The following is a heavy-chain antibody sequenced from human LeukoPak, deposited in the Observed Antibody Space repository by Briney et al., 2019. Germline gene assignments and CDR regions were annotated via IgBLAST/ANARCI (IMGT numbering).Heavy chain of an antibody. D-gene: IGHD2-2*02. CDR3: ARDAQGYCSSTSCYMGVNWFDP. Sequence: ASVKVSCKASGYTFTGYYMHWVRQAPGQGLEWMGWINPNSGGTNYAQKFQGRVTMTRDTSISTAYMELSRLRSDDTAVYYCARDAQGYCSSTSCYMGVNWFDPWGQGTLVTVSS. V-gene: IGHV1-2*02. J-gene: IGHJ5*02. CDR2: INPNSGGT. CDR1: GYTFTGYY.